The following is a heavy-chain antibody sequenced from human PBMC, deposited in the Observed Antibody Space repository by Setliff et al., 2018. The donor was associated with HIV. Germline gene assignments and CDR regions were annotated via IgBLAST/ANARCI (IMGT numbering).Heavy chain of an antibody. J-gene: IGHJ6*03. Sequence: PGGSLRLSCAASGFTFSDHYMNWVRQAPGKGLEWVSYISKSGDYSNYADSVRGRFTISRDNAKNSLYLQMNSLRAEDTAVYYCATMTSSFHMDVWGKGTTVTVSS. D-gene: IGHD2-2*01. V-gene: IGHV3-11*03. CDR1: GFTFSDHY. CDR3: ATMTSSFHMDV. CDR2: ISKSGDYS.